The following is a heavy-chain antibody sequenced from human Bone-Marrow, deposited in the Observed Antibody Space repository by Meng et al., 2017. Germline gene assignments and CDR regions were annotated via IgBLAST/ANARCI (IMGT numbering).Heavy chain of an antibody. CDR2: INWNGGST. Sequence: GESLKISCAASGFTFDDYGMSWVRQAPGKGLEWVSGINWNGGSTGYADSVKGRFTISRDNSKNSLYLQMNSLRAEDTALYHCARVLKEYDSSGWGAYYFHYWGQGTLVTVSS. CDR1: GFTFDDYG. V-gene: IGHV3-20*01. CDR3: ARVLKEYDSSGWGAYYFHY. J-gene: IGHJ4*02. D-gene: IGHD3-22*01.